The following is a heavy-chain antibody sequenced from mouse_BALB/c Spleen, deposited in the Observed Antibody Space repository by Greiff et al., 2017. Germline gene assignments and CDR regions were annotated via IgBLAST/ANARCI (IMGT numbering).Heavy chain of an antibody. CDR3: TRSPLCYGSSYGYFDV. D-gene: IGHD1-1*01. J-gene: IGHJ1*01. CDR1: GYTFTSYW. V-gene: IGHV1-69*02. CDR2: IYPSDSYT. Sequence: QVQLQQPGAELVRPGASVKLSCKASGYTFTSYWINWVKQRPGQGLEWIGNIYPSDSYTNYNQKFKDKATLTVDKSSSTAYMQLSSPTSEDSAVYYCTRSPLCYGSSYGYFDVWGAGTTVTVSS.